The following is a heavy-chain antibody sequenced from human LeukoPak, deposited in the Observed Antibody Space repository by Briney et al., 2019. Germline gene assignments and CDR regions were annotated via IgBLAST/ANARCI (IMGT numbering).Heavy chain of an antibody. V-gene: IGHV3-21*01. D-gene: IGHD2-2*02. CDR3: AGHVEVPTAIGWIDP. Sequence: GGSLNVSCKASGFTFSTCTMNWVRQAPGKGLEWVSSISRSGNYTYYADSVGGRFTISRDTAKTSAYLEMTSLRAEDTAVYYCAGHVEVPTAIGWIDPWGQGILVTVSS. CDR2: ISRSGNYT. CDR1: GFTFSTCT. J-gene: IGHJ5*02.